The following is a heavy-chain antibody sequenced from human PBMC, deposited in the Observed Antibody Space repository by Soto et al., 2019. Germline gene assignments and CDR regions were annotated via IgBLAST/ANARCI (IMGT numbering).Heavy chain of an antibody. CDR3: ARLVEQWLGYYYYYGMDV. Sequence: PSETLSLTCTVSGGSISSSSYYWGWIRQPPGKGLEWIGSIYYSGSTYYNPSLKSRVTISVDTSKNQFSLKLSSVTAADTAVYYCARLVEQWLGYYYYYGMDVWGQGTTVTVS. CDR1: GGSISSSSYY. CDR2: IYYSGST. J-gene: IGHJ6*02. D-gene: IGHD6-19*01. V-gene: IGHV4-39*01.